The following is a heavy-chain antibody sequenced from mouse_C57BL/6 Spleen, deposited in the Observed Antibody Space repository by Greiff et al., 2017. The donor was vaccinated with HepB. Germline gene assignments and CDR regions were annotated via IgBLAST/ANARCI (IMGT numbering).Heavy chain of an antibody. J-gene: IGHJ3*01. Sequence: EVKVVESGGGLVKPGGSLKLSCAASGFTFSSYAMSWVRQTPEKRLEWVATISDGGSYTYYPDNVKGRFTISRDNAKNNLYLQMSHLKSEDTAMYYCARDDYDLSFAYWGQGTLVTVSA. CDR1: GFTFSSYA. V-gene: IGHV5-4*01. CDR2: ISDGGSYT. CDR3: ARDDYDLSFAY. D-gene: IGHD2-4*01.